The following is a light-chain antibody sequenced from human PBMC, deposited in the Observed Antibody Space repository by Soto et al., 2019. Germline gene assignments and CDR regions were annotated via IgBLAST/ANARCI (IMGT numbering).Light chain of an antibody. CDR2: GAS. CDR1: QTVSSSS. V-gene: IGKV3D-7*01. J-gene: IGKJ4*01. Sequence: PGERVPLSCRASQTVSSSSLTWCQQKPGQAPGLLIYGASTRATAIPARFSGSGSGTDFTLTIRSLQPEDFAVCYCQHDYNLLTFGGGTKVDIK. CDR3: QHDYNLLT.